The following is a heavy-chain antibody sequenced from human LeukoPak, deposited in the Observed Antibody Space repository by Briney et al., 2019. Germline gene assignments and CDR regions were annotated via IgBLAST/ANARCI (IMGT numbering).Heavy chain of an antibody. D-gene: IGHD2-15*01. CDR3: ARHSSGGWVYYYYMDV. J-gene: IGHJ6*03. V-gene: IGHV4-39*01. CDR1: GDSITSGSYY. CDR2: INHSGST. Sequence: PSETLSLTCTVSGDSITSGSYYWSWIRQPPGKGLEWIGEINHSGSTNYNPSLKSRVTISVDTSKNQFSLKLSSVTAADTAVYYCARHSSGGWVYYYYMDVWGKGTTVTISS.